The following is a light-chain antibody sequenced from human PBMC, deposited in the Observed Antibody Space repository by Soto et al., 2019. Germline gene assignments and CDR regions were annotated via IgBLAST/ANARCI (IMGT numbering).Light chain of an antibody. CDR2: AAS. J-gene: IGKJ2*01. CDR1: QTISTY. Sequence: DIQMTQSPSSLSASVGDRVTITCRASQTISTYLNWYQQRPGKAPKVLIYAASSLQSGVPSRFSGSGSGTEFTLTISGLQPEDFAVYYCHQYGNGAYTFGQGTKVEMK. V-gene: IGKV1-39*01. CDR3: HQYGNGAYT.